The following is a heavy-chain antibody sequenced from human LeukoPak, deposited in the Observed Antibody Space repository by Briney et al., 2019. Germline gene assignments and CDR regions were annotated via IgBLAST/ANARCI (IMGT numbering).Heavy chain of an antibody. Sequence: GGSLRLSCAASGFSFSSYAMSWDRQAPGKGLEWVSGISTSGGSTKYADSVKGRFTISRDNSKNTLYLQMNSLRAEDTAVHYCAKVVASSGYYSYYMDVWGKGTTVTVSS. CDR1: GFSFSSYA. V-gene: IGHV3-23*01. J-gene: IGHJ6*03. D-gene: IGHD3-22*01. CDR2: ISTSGGST. CDR3: AKVVASSGYYSYYMDV.